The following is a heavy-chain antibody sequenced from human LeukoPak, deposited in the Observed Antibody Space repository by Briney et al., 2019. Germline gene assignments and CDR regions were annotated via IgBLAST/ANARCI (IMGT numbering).Heavy chain of an antibody. CDR1: GYTFTTRYY. D-gene: IGHD6-13*01. CDR3: ARESPYSSSWFDS. Sequence: GASVKVSCTASGYTFTTRYYLHWVRQAPGQGLEWMGWVNPNSGDTKYAQKFQGRVTMTRDPSTSTVYMGLNSLRSDDTALYYCARESPYSSSWFDSWGQGTLVTVSS. J-gene: IGHJ5*02. V-gene: IGHV1-2*02. CDR2: VNPNSGDT.